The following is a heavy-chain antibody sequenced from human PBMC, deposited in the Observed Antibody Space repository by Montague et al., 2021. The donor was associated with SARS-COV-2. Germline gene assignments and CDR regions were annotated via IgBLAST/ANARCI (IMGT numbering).Heavy chain of an antibody. D-gene: IGHD3-22*01. CDR1: GGSLSGFY. J-gene: IGHJ3*02. Sequence: SETLSLTCAVYGGSLSGFYWTWIRQAPGKGLEWVGEITHGGSTSYSPALKSRLTISVDTSKNQFSLKLSSVTAADTAVYYCARERGPYYFDSSGYHNAFVIWGQGTMVTVSS. CDR3: ARERGPYYFDSSGYHNAFVI. V-gene: IGHV4-34*01. CDR2: ITHGGST.